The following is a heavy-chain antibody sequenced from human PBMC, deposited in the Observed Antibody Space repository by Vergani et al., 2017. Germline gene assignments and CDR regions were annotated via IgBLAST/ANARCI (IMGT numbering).Heavy chain of an antibody. Sequence: QVLLPESGPGLVRPSQTLSLTCTVSGGSISSGGYYWSWIRQHPGKGLEWIGYVYYSGSTYYNPSLKSRVTISVDTSKNQFSLKLSSVTAADTAVYYCARGILGVTTYWGQGTLVTVSS. J-gene: IGHJ4*02. D-gene: IGHD1-26*01. V-gene: IGHV4-31*03. CDR2: VYYSGST. CDR1: GGSISSGGYY. CDR3: ARGILGVTTY.